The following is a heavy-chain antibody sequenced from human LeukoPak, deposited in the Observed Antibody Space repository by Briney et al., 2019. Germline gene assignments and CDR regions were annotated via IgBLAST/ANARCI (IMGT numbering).Heavy chain of an antibody. V-gene: IGHV4-39*01. CDR2: IFYSGTT. CDR1: GGSISSSSYY. CDR3: ARRANSGTYYGAFDI. J-gene: IGHJ3*02. D-gene: IGHD1-26*01. Sequence: SETLSLTCTVSGGSISSSSYYWVWIRQPPGKGLEWIGNIFYSGTTYYNPSLKSRVTISVDMSKNQFSLRLSSASAADTAVYYCARRANSGTYYGAFDIWGQGTMVTVPS.